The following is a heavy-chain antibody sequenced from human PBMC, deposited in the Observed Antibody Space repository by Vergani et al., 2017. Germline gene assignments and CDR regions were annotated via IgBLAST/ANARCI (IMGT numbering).Heavy chain of an antibody. V-gene: IGHV4-34*01. CDR2: IYYSGST. Sequence: QVQLQQWGAGLLKPSETLSLTCAVYGGSFSGYYWSWIRQPPGKGLEWIGSIYYSGSTYYNPSLKSRVTISVDTSKNQFSLKLSSVTAADTAVYYCARVRSDDYYDILTGYYHFDYWGQGTLVTVSS. J-gene: IGHJ4*02. CDR3: ARVRSDDYYDILTGYYHFDY. D-gene: IGHD3-9*01. CDR1: GGSFSGYY.